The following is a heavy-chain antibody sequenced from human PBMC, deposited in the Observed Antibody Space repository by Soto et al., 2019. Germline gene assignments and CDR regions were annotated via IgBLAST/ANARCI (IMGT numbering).Heavy chain of an antibody. Sequence: VQLLESGGGLEQPGGSLRLSCATFGFTFNTYAMTWVRQAPGKGLEWVAVISGSGGTIYYADSVKGRFTISRDNSKDTVFQQMNSLRADATLLYCCAKAEYAWGFFDFWGQGTQVTVSP. CDR1: GFTFNTYA. J-gene: IGHJ4*02. D-gene: IGHD7-27*01. CDR2: ISGSGGTI. CDR3: AKAEYAWGFFDF. V-gene: IGHV3-23*01.